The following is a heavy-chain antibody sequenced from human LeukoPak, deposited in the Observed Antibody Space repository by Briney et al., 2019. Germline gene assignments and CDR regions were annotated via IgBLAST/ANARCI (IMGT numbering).Heavy chain of an antibody. J-gene: IGHJ3*01. CDR3: AKSNQLLWRVRGDALDF. CDR2: ISYDGSNK. Sequence: GGSLRLSCAASGFTFSSYAMHWVRQAPGKGLEWVAVISYDGSNKYYADSVKGRFTISRDNSKNTLYLQLNSLRVEDTAVYFCAKSNQLLWRVRGDALDFWGQGTMVTVSS. D-gene: IGHD2-2*01. V-gene: IGHV3-30-3*02. CDR1: GFTFSSYA.